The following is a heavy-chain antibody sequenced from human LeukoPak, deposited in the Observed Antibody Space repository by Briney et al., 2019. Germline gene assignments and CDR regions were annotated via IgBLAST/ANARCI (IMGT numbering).Heavy chain of an antibody. CDR2: ISGDGGST. CDR1: GFTFDDYA. D-gene: IGHD2/OR15-2a*01. V-gene: IGHV3-43*02. J-gene: IGHJ4*02. Sequence: GGSLRLSCAASGFTFDDYAMHWVRQAPGKGLEWVSLISGDGGSTYYADSVKGRFTISRDNSKNSLYLQMNSLGTEDTALYYCATSDFAAHFDYWGKRIIVSVSS. CDR3: ATSDFAAHFDY.